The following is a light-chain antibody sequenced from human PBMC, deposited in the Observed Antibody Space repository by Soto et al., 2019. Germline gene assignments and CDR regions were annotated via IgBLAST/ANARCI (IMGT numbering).Light chain of an antibody. CDR3: LACDDSLNGYV. V-gene: IGLV1-44*01. CDR1: SSNIGSNT. CDR2: SNN. Sequence: SVVPQPPSASGTPGQRVTISCSGNSSNIGSNTVNWYQQLPGTAPKLLIYSNNQRPSGVPDRFSGSKSGTSASLAISGLQSDDETHYYWLACDDSLNGYVFGTGTKVTGL. J-gene: IGLJ1*01.